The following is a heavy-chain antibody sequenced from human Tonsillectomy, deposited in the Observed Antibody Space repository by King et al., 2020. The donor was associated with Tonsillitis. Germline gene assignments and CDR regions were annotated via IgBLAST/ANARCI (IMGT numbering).Heavy chain of an antibody. V-gene: IGHV3-53*04. J-gene: IGHJ4*02. CDR1: GFTVSSNY. Sequence: VQLVESGGGLVQPGGSLRLSCAASGFTVSSNYMSWVRQAPGKGLEWVSVIYSGGSTYYADSVKGRFTISRHNSKYTLYLQMNSLRAEDTAVYYCARGDCSSTSCYEGPFDYWGQGTLVTVSS. D-gene: IGHD2-2*01. CDR3: ARGDCSSTSCYEGPFDY. CDR2: IYSGGST.